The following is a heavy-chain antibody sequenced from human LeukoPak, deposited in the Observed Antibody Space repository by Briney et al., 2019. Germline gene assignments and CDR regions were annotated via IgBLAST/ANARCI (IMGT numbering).Heavy chain of an antibody. Sequence: GGSLRLSCRASGFTFGNYAMSWFRQAPGKGLEWVGFIRTKVYRETTEYAASVKGRFTISRDDSKTIVYLQMHGLETEDTALYYCARGAMSPDYWGQGTLVTVSS. V-gene: IGHV3-49*03. CDR1: GFTFGNYA. CDR2: IRTKVYRETT. J-gene: IGHJ4*02. D-gene: IGHD5-18*01. CDR3: ARGAMSPDY.